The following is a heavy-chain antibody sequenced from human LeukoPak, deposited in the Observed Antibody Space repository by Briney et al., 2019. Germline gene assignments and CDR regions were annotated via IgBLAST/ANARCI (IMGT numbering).Heavy chain of an antibody. D-gene: IGHD3-10*01. CDR2: IYYSGST. Sequence: SQTLSLTCTVSGGSISSSSYYWGWIRQPPGKGLEWIGSIYYSGSTYYNPSLKSRVSISVDTSKNQFSLKLSSVNAADTAVYYCARVPYGSGSYYRPKYFDYWGQGTLVTVSS. CDR3: ARVPYGSGSYYRPKYFDY. CDR1: GGSISSSSYY. J-gene: IGHJ4*02. V-gene: IGHV4-39*07.